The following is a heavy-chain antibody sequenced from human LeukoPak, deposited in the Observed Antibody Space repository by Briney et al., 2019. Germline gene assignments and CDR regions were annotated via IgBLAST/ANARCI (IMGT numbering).Heavy chain of an antibody. CDR1: GFTFSSYG. CDR3: ARDLVSGSHLELDY. V-gene: IGHV3-33*01. J-gene: IGHJ4*02. Sequence: GGSLRLSCAASGFTFSSYGMHWVRQAPGKGLEWVAVIWYDGSNKYYADSVKGRFTISRDNSKNTLYLQMNSLRAEDTAVYYCARDLVSGSHLELDYWGQGTLVTVSS. CDR2: IWYDGSNK. D-gene: IGHD1-26*01.